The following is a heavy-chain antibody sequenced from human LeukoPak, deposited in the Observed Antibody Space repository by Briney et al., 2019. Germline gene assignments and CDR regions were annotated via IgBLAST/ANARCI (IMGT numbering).Heavy chain of an antibody. J-gene: IGHJ4*02. V-gene: IGHV4-59*01. Sequence: KPSETLSLTCTVSGGSISSYYWSGIRQPPGKGLEWIGYIYYSGSTNYNPSLKSRVTISVDTSKNQFSLKLSSVTAADTAVYYCARARTVYYFDYWGQGTLVTVSS. CDR1: GGSISSYY. CDR2: IYYSGST. CDR3: ARARTVYYFDY.